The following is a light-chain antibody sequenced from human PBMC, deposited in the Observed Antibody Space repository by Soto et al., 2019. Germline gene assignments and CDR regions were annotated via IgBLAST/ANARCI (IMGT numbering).Light chain of an antibody. V-gene: IGKV1-12*01. CDR1: QAVNSW. CDR2: DVS. Sequence: QLTQSPSSISASVGDRFTITCRASQAVNSWLAWFQQKPGMAPKXXIYDVSSLQSGVPSRFSGSVSGTGGTITISSLQTEDGATYYCQQSNNHPISFGQGTRLEIK. CDR3: QQSNNHPIS. J-gene: IGKJ5*01.